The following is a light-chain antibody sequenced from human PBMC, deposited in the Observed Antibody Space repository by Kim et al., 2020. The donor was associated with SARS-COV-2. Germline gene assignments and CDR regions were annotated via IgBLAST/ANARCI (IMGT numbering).Light chain of an antibody. CDR2: QDN. J-gene: IGLJ2*01. Sequence: VYVAPGQTASITCSGDKLGDKYACWYQQKPGQSPVLVIYQDNKRPSGIPERFSGSNSGNTATLTISGTQAMDEADYYCQAWDSSVVFGGGTKLTVL. CDR3: QAWDSSVV. V-gene: IGLV3-1*01. CDR1: KLGDKY.